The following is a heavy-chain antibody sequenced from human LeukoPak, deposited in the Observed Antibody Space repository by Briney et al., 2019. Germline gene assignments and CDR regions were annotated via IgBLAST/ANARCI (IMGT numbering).Heavy chain of an antibody. CDR3: ARDKYSSGWADY. V-gene: IGHV3-30*04. D-gene: IGHD6-19*01. Sequence: GGSLRLSCAASGFTFSSYAMHWVRQAPGKGLEGVAVISYDGSNKYYADSVKGRFTISRDNSKNTLYLQMNGLRAEDTAVYYCARDKYSSGWADYWGQGTLVTVSS. CDR1: GFTFSSYA. J-gene: IGHJ4*02. CDR2: ISYDGSNK.